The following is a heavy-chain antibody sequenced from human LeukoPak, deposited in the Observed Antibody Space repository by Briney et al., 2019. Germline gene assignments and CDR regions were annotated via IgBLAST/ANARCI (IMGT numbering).Heavy chain of an antibody. CDR3: ARSKDGAFDI. V-gene: IGHV3-74*03. J-gene: IGHJ3*02. CDR1: EFTFNNYW. Sequence: GGSLRLSCVASEFTFNNYWMHWVRQAPGKGLVWVSRINTDGSSTTYADSVKGRFTISRDNAKNTLHLQMGSLRAEDTALYYCARSKDGAFDIWGQGTMVTVSS. CDR2: INTDGSST.